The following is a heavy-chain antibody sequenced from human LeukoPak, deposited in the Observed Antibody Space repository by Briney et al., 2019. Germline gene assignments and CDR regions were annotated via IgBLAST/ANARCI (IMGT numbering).Heavy chain of an antibody. D-gene: IGHD3-10*01. Sequence: PSETLSLTCTVSGGSISSYYWSWIRQPPGKGLEWIGEINHSGSTNYNPSLKSRVTISVDTSKNQFSLKLSSVTAADTAVYYCARGFPRITMVRGVISDYWGQGTLVTVSS. J-gene: IGHJ4*02. CDR1: GGSISSYY. CDR3: ARGFPRITMVRGVISDY. CDR2: INHSGST. V-gene: IGHV4-34*01.